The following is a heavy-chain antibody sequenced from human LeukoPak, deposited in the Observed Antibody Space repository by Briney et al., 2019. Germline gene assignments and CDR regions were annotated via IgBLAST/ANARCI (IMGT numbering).Heavy chain of an antibody. CDR2: TDEYGSIT. V-gene: IGHV3-74*01. D-gene: IGHD6-19*01. J-gene: IGHJ5*02. CDR1: GFIFSSYW. Sequence: GGSLRLSCAASGFIFSSYWMHWVCQAPGTGLVWVSRTDEYGSITDYADSVKGRFTISRDNAKDTLYLQMNSLRVEDTAVYYCVRDLAGRGGAWGQGTLVTVSA. CDR3: VRDLAGRGGA.